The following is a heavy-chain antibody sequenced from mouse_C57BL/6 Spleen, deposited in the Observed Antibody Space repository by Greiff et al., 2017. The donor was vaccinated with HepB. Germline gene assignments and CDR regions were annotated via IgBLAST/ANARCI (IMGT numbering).Heavy chain of an antibody. Sequence: EVQGVESGGGLVQPGGSMKLSCVASGFTFSNYWMNWVRQSPEKGLEWVAQIRFKSDNYATHYAESVKGRFTISRDDSKSSVYLQMNNLRAEDTGMYYCTGLLWLLGMDYWGQGTSVTVSS. CDR3: TGLLWLLGMDY. CDR2: IRFKSDNYAT. CDR1: GFTFSNYW. D-gene: IGHD2-3*01. J-gene: IGHJ4*01. V-gene: IGHV6-3*01.